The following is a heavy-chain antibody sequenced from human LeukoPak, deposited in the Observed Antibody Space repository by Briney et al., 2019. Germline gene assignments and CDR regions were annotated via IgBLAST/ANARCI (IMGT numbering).Heavy chain of an antibody. Sequence: SETLSLTCTVSGDSINSLGLWSWVRQPPGKGLEWIGEMYLSGTTHSNPSVKSRVTISIDKSKNQFFLNLSSVTAADTAVYYCAGLVGRYSSGLYYYYFDYWGQGTLVTVSS. CDR1: GDSINSLGL. CDR3: AGLVGRYSSGLYYYYFDY. V-gene: IGHV4-4*02. J-gene: IGHJ4*02. CDR2: MYLSGTT. D-gene: IGHD3-22*01.